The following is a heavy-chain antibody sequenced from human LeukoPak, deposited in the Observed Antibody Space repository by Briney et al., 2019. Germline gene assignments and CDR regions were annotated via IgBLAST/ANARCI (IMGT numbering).Heavy chain of an antibody. D-gene: IGHD4/OR15-4a*01. CDR1: GFTVSSNS. Sequence: GGSLRLSCTVSGFTVSSNSMSWVRQAPGKGLERVSFIYSDNTHYSDSVKGRFTISRDNSKSTLYLQMNSLRAEDTAVYYCARRAGAYSHPYDYWGQGTLVTVSS. CDR2: IYSDNT. V-gene: IGHV3-53*01. J-gene: IGHJ4*02. CDR3: ARRAGAYSHPYDY.